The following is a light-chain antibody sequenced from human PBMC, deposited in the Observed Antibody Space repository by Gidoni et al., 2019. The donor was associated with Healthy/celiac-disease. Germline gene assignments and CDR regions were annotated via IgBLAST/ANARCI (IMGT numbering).Light chain of an antibody. CDR1: QSISSY. J-gene: IGKJ3*01. CDR2: AAS. Sequence: IKMTHSPSSLSASVGDRVTITCRASQSISSYLNWYQQKPGKAPKLLIDAASSLQSGVPSRFSGSGSGTDFTLTISSLQPEDFATYYCQQSYSTPFTFGPGTKVEIK. CDR3: QQSYSTPFT. V-gene: IGKV1-39*01.